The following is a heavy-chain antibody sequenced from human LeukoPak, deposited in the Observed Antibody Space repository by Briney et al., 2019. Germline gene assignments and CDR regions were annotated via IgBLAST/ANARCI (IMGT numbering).Heavy chain of an antibody. V-gene: IGHV3-7*01. CDR1: GFTFNTYW. J-gene: IGHJ4*02. CDR2: IKQDGSEK. D-gene: IGHD5-18*01. Sequence: GGSLRLSCAASGFTFNTYWMSWVRQAPGKGLEWVANIKQDGSEKYYVDSVKGRFTISRDNAKNSLYLQMNSLRAEDTAVYYCARGGAMVNRGYFDYWGQGTLVTVSS. CDR3: ARGGAMVNRGYFDY.